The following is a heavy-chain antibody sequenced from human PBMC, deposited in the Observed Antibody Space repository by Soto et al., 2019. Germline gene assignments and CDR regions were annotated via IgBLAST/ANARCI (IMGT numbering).Heavy chain of an antibody. CDR1: GFTFDDYA. CDR2: ISWNSGSI. V-gene: IGHV3-9*01. D-gene: IGHD5-18*01. Sequence: DVQLVESGGGLVQPGRSLRLSCAASGFTFDDYAMHWVRQAPGKGLEWVSGISWNSGSIGYADSVKGRFTISRDNAKNSLYLQMNSLRAEDTALYYCAKGRTARVGWFDPWGQGTLVTVSS. CDR3: AKGRTARVGWFDP. J-gene: IGHJ5*02.